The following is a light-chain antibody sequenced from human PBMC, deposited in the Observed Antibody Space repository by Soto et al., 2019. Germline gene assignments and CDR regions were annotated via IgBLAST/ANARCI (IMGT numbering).Light chain of an antibody. CDR3: LSYTSSSGLV. V-gene: IGLV2-14*01. CDR2: EVS. CDR1: SSDVGGYNY. J-gene: IGLJ2*01. Sequence: QSALTQPASVSGSPGQSITISCTGTSSDVGGYNYVSWYQQNPGKAPKLMIYEVSNRPSGVSNRFSGSKSGNTASLTISGLQAEDEADYYCLSYTSSSGLVFGGGTKVTVL.